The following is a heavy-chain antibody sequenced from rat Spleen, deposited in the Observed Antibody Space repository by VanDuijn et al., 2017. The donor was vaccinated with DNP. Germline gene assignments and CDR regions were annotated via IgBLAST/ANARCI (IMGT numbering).Heavy chain of an antibody. V-gene: IGHV5-31*01. CDR2: ITTSGDST. D-gene: IGHD1-6*01. J-gene: IGHJ1*01. CDR3: ARHEYTTDYYWYFDF. CDR1: GFTFNNYW. Sequence: EVQLVESGGDLVQPGRSLKVSCVVSGFTFNNYWMTWIRQVPGKGLEWVASITTSGDSTSSPDSVKGRFTISRDNAKNTLYLQMDSLRSEETATYYCARHEYTTDYYWYFDFWGPGTMVTVSS.